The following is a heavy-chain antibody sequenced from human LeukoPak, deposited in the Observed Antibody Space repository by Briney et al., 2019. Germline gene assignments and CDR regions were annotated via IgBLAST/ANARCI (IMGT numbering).Heavy chain of an antibody. Sequence: GGSLRLSCAASGFTFSSYGVHWVRQAPGKGLEWVAVIWYDGSNKYYADSVKGRFTISRDNSKNTLYLQMNSLRAEDTAVYYCASFGDRLDYWGQGTLVTVSS. J-gene: IGHJ4*02. CDR2: IWYDGSNK. D-gene: IGHD3-10*01. V-gene: IGHV3-33*01. CDR3: ASFGDRLDY. CDR1: GFTFSSYG.